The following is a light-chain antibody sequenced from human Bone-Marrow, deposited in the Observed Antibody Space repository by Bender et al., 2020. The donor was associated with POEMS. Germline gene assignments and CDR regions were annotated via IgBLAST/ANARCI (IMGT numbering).Light chain of an antibody. CDR2: DVS. J-gene: IGLJ3*02. V-gene: IGLV2-23*02. Sequence: QSALTQPASVSGSPGQSITISCTGTSSDVGSYNLVSWYQQHPGKAPKLMIYDVSKRPSGVSNRFSGSKSGNTASLTISGLQTEDEADYYCCSYISSPAWVFGGGTKLTVL. CDR1: SSDVGSYNL. CDR3: CSYISSPAWV.